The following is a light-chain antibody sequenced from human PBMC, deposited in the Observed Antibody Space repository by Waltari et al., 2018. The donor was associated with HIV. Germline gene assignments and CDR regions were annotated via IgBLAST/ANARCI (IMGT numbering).Light chain of an antibody. CDR1: SSNTRDNYD. Sequence: QSVLAQPSSVSGAPGQRVIISCPGNSSNTRDNYDAQRYQQFPGTAPKLLAYANTNRPSGVPDRFSGSKSGTSASLAITVLRPEDEADYYCQSYDSSLSCSEVFGGGTKLIVL. CDR3: QSYDSSLSCSEV. J-gene: IGLJ2*01. CDR2: ANT. V-gene: IGLV1-40*01.